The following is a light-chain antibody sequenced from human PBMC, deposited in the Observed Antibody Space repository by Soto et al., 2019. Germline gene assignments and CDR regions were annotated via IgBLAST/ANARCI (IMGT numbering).Light chain of an antibody. V-gene: IGLV1-51*01. CDR3: GTWDSSLRGGV. CDR2: DNS. CDR1: NSNIGTND. Sequence: QSVLTQVPSVSAAPGQKVTITCSGSNSNIGTNDVSWYQQLPGTAPKLLIYDNSKRPAGISDRFSGSKSGTSVTLGITGLQTGDEAEYYSGTWDSSLRGGVFGGGTKLTVL. J-gene: IGLJ2*01.